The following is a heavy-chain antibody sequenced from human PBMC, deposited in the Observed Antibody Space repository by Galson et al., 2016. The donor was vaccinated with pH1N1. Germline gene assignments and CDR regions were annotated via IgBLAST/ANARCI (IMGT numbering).Heavy chain of an antibody. V-gene: IGHV3-11*04. CDR3: ARDNYGDFDTHYFGMDV. CDR2: LGRSGNVT. Sequence: SLRLSCAASGFTFSDYYMTWIRQPPGKGPEWVAYLGRSGNVTYYADSVKGRFTISRDNAKNSLYLQMNGLRPQDTAVYYCARDNYGDFDTHYFGMDVWGQGTTVTVSS. J-gene: IGHJ6*02. D-gene: IGHD4-17*01. CDR1: GFTFSDYY.